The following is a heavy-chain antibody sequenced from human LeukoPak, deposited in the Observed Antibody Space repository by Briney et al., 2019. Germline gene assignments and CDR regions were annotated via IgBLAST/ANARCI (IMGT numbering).Heavy chain of an antibody. V-gene: IGHV1-18*01. CDR2: ISAYNGNT. Sequence: ASVKVSCKASGYTFTSYGISWVRQAPGQGLEWMGLISAYNGNTNYAQKLQCRVTMTTDTSTSTAYMELRSLRSDDTAVYYCARDGVKIGSYYYGMDVWGQGTTVTVSS. CDR3: ARDGVKIGSYYYGMDV. CDR1: GYTFTSYG. D-gene: IGHD3-3*01. J-gene: IGHJ6*02.